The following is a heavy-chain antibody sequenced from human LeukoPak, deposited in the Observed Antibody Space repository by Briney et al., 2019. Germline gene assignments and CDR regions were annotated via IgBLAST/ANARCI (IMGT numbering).Heavy chain of an antibody. D-gene: IGHD3-10*01. CDR2: INPNSGGT. J-gene: IGHJ6*03. CDR1: GYTFTSYY. CDR3: ARDRVLWFGELLAQNYYYMDV. V-gene: IGHV1-2*02. Sequence: AAVKVSCKASGYTFTSYYMHWVRQAPGQGLEWMGWINPNSGGTNYAQKFQGRVTMTRDTSISTAYMELSRLRSDDTAVYYCARDRVLWFGELLAQNYYYMDVWGKGTTVTISS.